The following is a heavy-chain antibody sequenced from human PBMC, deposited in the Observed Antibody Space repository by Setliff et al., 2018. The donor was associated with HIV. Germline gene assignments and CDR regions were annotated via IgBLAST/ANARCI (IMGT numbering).Heavy chain of an antibody. CDR3: ARHVIPSLQLLDPKKSVGWFDP. Sequence: SVKVSCKASRGTFTGDAFTWVRQAPGQGLEWMGGIIPNFGTAYYAQKFQGRVSITADESTSTAYMQLTSLRSEDTAVYYCARHVIPSLQLLDPKKSVGWFDPWGQGTLVTVSS. CDR1: RGTFTGDA. V-gene: IGHV1-69*13. D-gene: IGHD3-3*01. J-gene: IGHJ5*02. CDR2: IIPNFGTA.